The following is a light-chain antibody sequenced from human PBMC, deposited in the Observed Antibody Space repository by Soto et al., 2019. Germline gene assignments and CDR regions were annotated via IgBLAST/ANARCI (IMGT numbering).Light chain of an antibody. CDR3: ATWDNSLSGGV. J-gene: IGLJ7*01. Sequence: QSVLTQPPSVSAAPGQKVTISCSGSSFNIGNNYVSWYQQLPGTAPKLLIYEDNKRSSGIPDRFSGSKSGTSATLGITGLQTGDEADYYCATWDNSLSGGVFGGGTQLTVL. CDR1: SFNIGNNY. V-gene: IGLV1-51*02. CDR2: EDN.